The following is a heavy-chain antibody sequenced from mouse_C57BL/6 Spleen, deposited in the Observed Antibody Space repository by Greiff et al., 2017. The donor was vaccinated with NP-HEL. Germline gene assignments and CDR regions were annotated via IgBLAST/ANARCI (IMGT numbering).Heavy chain of an antibody. V-gene: IGHV5-17*01. CDR3: ARGDYYGSSFDY. J-gene: IGHJ2*01. CDR1: GFTFSDHG. CDR2: ISSGSSTI. Sequence: VQLVESGGGLVKPGGSLKLSCAASGFTFSDHGMHWVRQAPEKGLEWVAYISSGSSTIYYADTVKGRFTISRDNAKNTLFLQMTSLRSEDTAMYYCARGDYYGSSFDYWGQGTTLTVSS. D-gene: IGHD1-1*01.